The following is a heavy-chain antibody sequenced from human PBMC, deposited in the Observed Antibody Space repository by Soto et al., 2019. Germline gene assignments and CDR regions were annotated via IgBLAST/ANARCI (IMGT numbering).Heavy chain of an antibody. CDR2: IYYSGST. J-gene: IGHJ5*02. CDR1: GGSISSYY. Sequence: SETLSLTCTVSGGSISSYYWSWIRQPPGKGLEWIGYIYYSGSTNCNPSLKSRVTISVDTSKNQFSLKLSSVTAADTAVYYCARVAGGARNLSFDPWGQGTLVTVSS. D-gene: IGHD3-16*01. V-gene: IGHV4-59*01. CDR3: ARVAGGARNLSFDP.